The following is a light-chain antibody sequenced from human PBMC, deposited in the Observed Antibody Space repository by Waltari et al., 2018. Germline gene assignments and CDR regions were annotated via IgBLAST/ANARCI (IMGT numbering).Light chain of an antibody. CDR2: DTS. Sequence: IVLTQSPCTLSLSPGESATLSCRASQTVGRSLVWYQQKPGQAPRLLIYDTSTRATGIPDRFSGSGSGTDFSLTIARLEPEDFAVYYCQQNVRLPVTFGQGTKVEI. CDR1: QTVGRS. CDR3: QQNVRLPVT. J-gene: IGKJ1*01. V-gene: IGKV3-20*01.